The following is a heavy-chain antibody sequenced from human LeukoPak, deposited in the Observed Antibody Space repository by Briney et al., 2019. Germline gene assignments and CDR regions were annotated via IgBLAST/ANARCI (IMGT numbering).Heavy chain of an antibody. CDR2: ISAYNGNT. Sequence: ASVKVSCKASGYTFTSYGISWVRQAPGQGLEWMGWISAYNGNTNYAQKLKGRVTMTTDTSTSTAYMELRSLRSDDTAVYYCARVDTAMVTGDYWGQGTLVTVSS. V-gene: IGHV1-18*01. CDR3: ARVDTAMVTGDY. J-gene: IGHJ4*02. D-gene: IGHD5-18*01. CDR1: GYTFTSYG.